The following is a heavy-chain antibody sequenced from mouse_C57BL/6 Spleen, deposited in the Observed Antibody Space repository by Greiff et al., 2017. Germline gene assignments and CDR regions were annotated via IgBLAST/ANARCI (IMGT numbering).Heavy chain of an antibody. V-gene: IGHV1-15*01. J-gene: IGHJ4*01. CDR2: IDPETGGT. D-gene: IGHD1-1*01. CDR1: GYTFTDYE. Sequence: VQLQESGAELVRPGASVTLSCKASGYTFTDYEMHWVKQTPVHGLEWIGAIDPETGGTAYNQKFKGKAILTADKSSSTAYMELRSLTSEDSAVYYCTRNYCSSCWAMDYWGQGTSVTVSS. CDR3: TRNYCSSCWAMDY.